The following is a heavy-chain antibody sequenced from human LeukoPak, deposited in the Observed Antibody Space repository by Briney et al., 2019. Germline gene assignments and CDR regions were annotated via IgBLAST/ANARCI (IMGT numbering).Heavy chain of an antibody. D-gene: IGHD2-21*01. CDR1: GFTFSSYS. CDR3: AKDICGGNCYPHGGY. Sequence: GGSLRLSCAASGFTFSSYSMNWVRQAPGKGLEWVSSISSSSSYIYYADSVKGRFTISRDNSMNTLYLQMSSLRAEDTAIYYCAKDICGGNCYPHGGYWGQGTLVTVSS. CDR2: ISSSSSYI. V-gene: IGHV3-21*01. J-gene: IGHJ4*02.